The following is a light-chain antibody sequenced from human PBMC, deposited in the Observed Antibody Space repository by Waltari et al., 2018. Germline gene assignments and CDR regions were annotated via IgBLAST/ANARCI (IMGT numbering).Light chain of an antibody. J-gene: IGKJ1*01. V-gene: IGKV4-1*01. CDR3: QQYYAVPPT. Sequence: DIVMTQSPDSLPVSLGERATITCKSDQSVSYSSNNKNYLAWYPKKPGQPPQLLISWASTREFGVPDRFSGSGSGKDFTLTISRLQAEDVAVYYCQQYYAVPPTFGPGTKVEIK. CDR1: QSVSYSSNNKNY. CDR2: WAS.